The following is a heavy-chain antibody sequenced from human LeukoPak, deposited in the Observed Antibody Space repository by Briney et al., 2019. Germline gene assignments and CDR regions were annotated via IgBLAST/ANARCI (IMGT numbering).Heavy chain of an antibody. CDR3: ARVVYYDSSSPNFDY. D-gene: IGHD3-22*01. Sequence: GGSLRLSCAASGFTFSSYGMHWVRQAPGKGLEWVAVIWYDGSNKYYADSVKGRFTISRDNSKNTLYLQMNSLRAEDTAVYYCARVVYYDSSSPNFDYWGQGTLVTVSS. J-gene: IGHJ4*02. CDR2: IWYDGSNK. CDR1: GFTFSSYG. V-gene: IGHV3-33*01.